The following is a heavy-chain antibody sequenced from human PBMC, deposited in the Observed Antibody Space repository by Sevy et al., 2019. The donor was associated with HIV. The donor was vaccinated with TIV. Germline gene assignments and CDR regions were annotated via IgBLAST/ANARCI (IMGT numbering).Heavy chain of an antibody. V-gene: IGHV3-30-3*01. D-gene: IGHD3-22*01. CDR1: GFTFSSYA. Sequence: GGSLRLSCAASGFTFSSYAMHWVRQAPGKGLEWVAVISYDGSNKYYADSVKGRFTTSRDNSKNTLYLQMNSLRAEDTAVYYCARDQDYYDSSGYLLPPDYWGQGTLVTVSS. CDR3: ARDQDYYDSSGYLLPPDY. CDR2: ISYDGSNK. J-gene: IGHJ4*02.